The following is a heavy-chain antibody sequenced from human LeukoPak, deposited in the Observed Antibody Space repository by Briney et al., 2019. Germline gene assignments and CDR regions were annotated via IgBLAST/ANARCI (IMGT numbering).Heavy chain of an antibody. CDR1: GGSISSSSYC. Sequence: SETLSLTCTVSGGSISSSSYCWGWIRQPPGKGLEWIGSIYYSGSTYYNPSLKSRVTISVDTSKNQFSLKLSSVTAADTAVYYCARVAAAGRWFDPWGQGTLVTVSS. V-gene: IGHV4-39*07. CDR2: IYYSGST. J-gene: IGHJ5*02. D-gene: IGHD6-13*01. CDR3: ARVAAAGRWFDP.